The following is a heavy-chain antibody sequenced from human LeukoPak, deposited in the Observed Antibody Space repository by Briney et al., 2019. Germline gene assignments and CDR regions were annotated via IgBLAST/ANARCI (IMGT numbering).Heavy chain of an antibody. J-gene: IGHJ4*02. D-gene: IGHD6-19*01. CDR3: AKASGWSTLSTFFDY. CDR2: ISWNSGSI. CDR1: GFTFDDYA. V-gene: IGHV3-9*01. Sequence: SLRLSCAASGFTFDDYAMHWVRQAPGKGLEWVSGISWNSGSIDYADSVKGRFTISRDNAKNSLYLQMNSLRAEDTALYYCAKASGWSTLSTFFDYWGQGTLVTVSS.